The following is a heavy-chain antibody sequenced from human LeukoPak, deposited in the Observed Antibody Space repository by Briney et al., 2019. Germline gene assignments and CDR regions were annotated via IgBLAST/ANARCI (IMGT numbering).Heavy chain of an antibody. Sequence: PGGSLRLSCAASGFTFSSYAMHWVRQAPGKGLEWVAVISYDGSNKFYTDSVKGRFTISRDNSKNTLYLQMNSLRAEDRAVYYCARDSDSSGWYEGMEYWGQGTLVTVSS. CDR2: ISYDGSNK. J-gene: IGHJ4*02. V-gene: IGHV3-30-3*01. CDR3: ARDSDSSGWYEGMEY. D-gene: IGHD6-19*01. CDR1: GFTFSSYA.